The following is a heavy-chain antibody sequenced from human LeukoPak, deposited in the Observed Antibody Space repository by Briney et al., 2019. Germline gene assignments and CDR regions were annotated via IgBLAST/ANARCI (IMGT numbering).Heavy chain of an antibody. Sequence: PGGSLRLSCAPSGFTVSSNYMSWVRHAPGKGLEWVSVIYSGGSTYYADSVKGRFPISRDNSKNTLYLQMNSLRAEDTAVYYCARADYYDSSGLYYFDYWGQGTLVTVSS. CDR1: GFTVSSNY. D-gene: IGHD3-22*01. CDR3: ARADYYDSSGLYYFDY. J-gene: IGHJ4*02. V-gene: IGHV3-53*01. CDR2: IYSGGST.